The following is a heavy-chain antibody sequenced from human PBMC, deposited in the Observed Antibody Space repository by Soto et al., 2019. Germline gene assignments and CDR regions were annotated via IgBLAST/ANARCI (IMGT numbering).Heavy chain of an antibody. CDR1: GFPFRDYA. J-gene: IGHJ4*02. CDR3: GKERRGSDWSVCNC. CDR2: ISGNGDSA. Sequence: VQLLESGGGLVQPGGSLRLSCGASGFPFRDYAMNWVRQAPGKGLEWVSDISGNGDSARYADSVKGRFTVSRDNSRDTLYLQVHSLIVDYTAVYYCGKERRGSDWSVCNCWGQGTLVTVSS. D-gene: IGHD6-19*01. V-gene: IGHV3-23*01.